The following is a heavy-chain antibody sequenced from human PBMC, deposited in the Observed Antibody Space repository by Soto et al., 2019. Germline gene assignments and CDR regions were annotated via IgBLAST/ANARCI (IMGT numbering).Heavy chain of an antibody. CDR1: GFTFGTYA. J-gene: IGHJ6*02. CDR2: ISYEGSNT. Sequence: GGSLRLSCVASGFTFGTYAIHWVRQAPGKGLQWVALISYEGSNTYYADSVRGRFTISRDNSKNTLYLEMNTLRPEDTAVCYCARVTPGNNLYYFSGLDVWGQGTSVTVSS. CDR3: ARVTPGNNLYYFSGLDV. D-gene: IGHD1-1*01. V-gene: IGHV3-30-3*01.